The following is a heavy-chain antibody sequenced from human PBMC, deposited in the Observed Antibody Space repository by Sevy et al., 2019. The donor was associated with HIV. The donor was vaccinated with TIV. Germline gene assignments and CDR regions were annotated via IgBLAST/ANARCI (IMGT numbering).Heavy chain of an antibody. Sequence: GESRKISCKGSGYSFTSYWIGWVRQMPGKGLEWMGIIYPGDSDTRYSPSFQGQVTISADKSISTAYLQWSSLKASDTAMYYCASPGTTLGDAFDIWGQGTMVTVSS. CDR2: IYPGDSDT. CDR3: ASPGTTLGDAFDI. V-gene: IGHV5-51*01. D-gene: IGHD1-1*01. J-gene: IGHJ3*02. CDR1: GYSFTSYW.